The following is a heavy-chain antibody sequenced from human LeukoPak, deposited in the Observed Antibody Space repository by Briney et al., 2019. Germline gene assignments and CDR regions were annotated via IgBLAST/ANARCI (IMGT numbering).Heavy chain of an antibody. CDR2: MNPNSGNT. D-gene: IGHD3-22*01. CDR3: ARADYYDSSGVDAFDI. CDR1: GYTFTSYD. V-gene: IGHV1-8*01. Sequence: ASVKVSCKASGYTFTSYDFNWVRQATGQGLEWMGWMNPNSGNTGYAQKFQGRVTMTRNTATRTAYMELSSLRSEDTAVYYCARADYYDSSGVDAFDIWGQGTMVTVSS. J-gene: IGHJ3*02.